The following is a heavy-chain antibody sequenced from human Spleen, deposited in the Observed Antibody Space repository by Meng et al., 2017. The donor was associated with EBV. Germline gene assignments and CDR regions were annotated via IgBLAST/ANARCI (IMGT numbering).Heavy chain of an antibody. Sequence: QWQWSGPGLVQPSVTLSLICNVSGGSITTPNYYWGWIRQPPGKGLEWIGTFYSATTSFYNPSLRSRLIISLDTSKNQFSLRLTSVTAADTAVYFCVRGYDYGDYVDHWGQGTLVTVSS. V-gene: IGHV4-39*07. CDR3: VRGYDYGDYVDH. CDR1: GGSITTPNYY. D-gene: IGHD4-17*01. J-gene: IGHJ4*02. CDR2: FYSATTS.